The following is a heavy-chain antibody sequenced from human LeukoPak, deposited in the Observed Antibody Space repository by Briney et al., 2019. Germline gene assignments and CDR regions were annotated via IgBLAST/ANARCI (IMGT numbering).Heavy chain of an antibody. J-gene: IGHJ4*02. CDR3: ATKQGPYFDY. Sequence: GGSLRLSCAASGFTFSSYAMSWVRQAPGKGLEWVSYISSSSSTIYYADSVKGRFTISRDNAKNSLYLQMNSLRDEDSAVYYCATKQGPYFDYWGQGTLVTVSS. D-gene: IGHD6-19*01. CDR2: ISSSSSTI. V-gene: IGHV3-48*02. CDR1: GFTFSSYA.